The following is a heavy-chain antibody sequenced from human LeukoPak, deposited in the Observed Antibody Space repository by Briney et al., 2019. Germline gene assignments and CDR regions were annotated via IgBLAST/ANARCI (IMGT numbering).Heavy chain of an antibody. V-gene: IGHV4-59*12. CDR1: GGSISSYY. CDR3: ARRVYGDYGWYFDS. J-gene: IGHJ4*02. CDR2: IYYSGST. D-gene: IGHD4-17*01. Sequence: PSKTLSLTCTVSGGSISSYYWSWIRQPPGKGLEWIGYIYYSGSTNYNPSLKSRVTISVDTSKNQFSLRLGSVTAADTAVYYCARRVYGDYGWYFDSWGQGTLVIVSS.